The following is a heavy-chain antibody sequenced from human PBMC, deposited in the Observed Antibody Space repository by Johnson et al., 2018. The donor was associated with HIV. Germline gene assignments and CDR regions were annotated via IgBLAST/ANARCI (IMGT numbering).Heavy chain of an antibody. CDR2: ISYDGSNQ. CDR3: ATRDPTHRPGVFDI. J-gene: IGHJ3*02. CDR1: GFTFDDYA. Sequence: QMLLVESGGGLVQPGRSLKLSCAASGFTFDDYAMHWVRQAPGKGLEWVAVISYDGSNQYCADSVKGRFTISRDNAKNSLYLQMNSLRAEDTAVYYCATRDPTHRPGVFDIWGQGTMVTVSS. D-gene: IGHD1-14*01. V-gene: IGHV3-30*03.